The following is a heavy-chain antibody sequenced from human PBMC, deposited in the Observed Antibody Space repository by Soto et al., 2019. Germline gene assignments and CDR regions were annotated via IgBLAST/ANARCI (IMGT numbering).Heavy chain of an antibody. D-gene: IGHD2-15*01. V-gene: IGHV1-18*01. Sequence: QVQLVQSGAEVKKSGASVRVSCKASGYNFTTYGISWVRQAPGQGLEWMGWISADNGDTDYLQRLQGRVIMTTDASTSTVYMELRSLRFDDTAVYYCAGDGPLVGWPGLYWGQGTLVTVSS. J-gene: IGHJ4*02. CDR3: AGDGPLVGWPGLY. CDR2: ISADNGDT. CDR1: GYNFTTYG.